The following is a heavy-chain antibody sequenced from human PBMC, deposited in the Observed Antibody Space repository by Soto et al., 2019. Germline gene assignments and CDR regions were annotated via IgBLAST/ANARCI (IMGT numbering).Heavy chain of an antibody. D-gene: IGHD3-10*01. CDR2: ISDYNGNT. Sequence: QVQLVQSGAEVKKPGASVKVSCKASGYSFTTYGISWVRQAPGQGLEWMGWISDYNGNTNYEKKFQGRVTVTTDTSTRTAYMELKSLRSDDTAVYYCAREGYYSGSESYSPPRYYGMDVWGQGTTVTVS. V-gene: IGHV1-18*01. J-gene: IGHJ6*02. CDR1: GYSFTTYG. CDR3: AREGYYSGSESYSPPRYYGMDV.